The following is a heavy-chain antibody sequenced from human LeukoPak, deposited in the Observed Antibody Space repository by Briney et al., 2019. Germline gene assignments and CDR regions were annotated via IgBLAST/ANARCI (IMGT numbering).Heavy chain of an antibody. CDR2: INHSGST. Sequence: SETLSLTCAVYGGSFSGYYWSWIRQPPGKGLEWIGEINHSGSTNYNPSLKSRVTISVDTSKNQFSLKLSSVTAADTAVYYCARDRGTVTTFFDYWGQGTLVTVSS. J-gene: IGHJ4*02. CDR3: ARDRGTVTTFFDY. CDR1: GGSFSGYY. D-gene: IGHD4-11*01. V-gene: IGHV4-34*01.